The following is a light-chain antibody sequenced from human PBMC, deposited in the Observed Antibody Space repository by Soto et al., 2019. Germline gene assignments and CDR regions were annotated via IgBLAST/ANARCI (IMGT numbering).Light chain of an antibody. CDR2: KAS. CDR3: QQYSSYPWT. J-gene: IGKJ1*01. CDR1: QSISSW. V-gene: IGKV1-5*03. Sequence: DIQMTQSPSTLSASVGDRVTITCRASQSISSWLAWYQQKPGKAPKLLIYKASSLESGVPSRFIASGSGTEFTLTISSLQPDDFASYYCQQYSSYPWTFGQGTKVGIK.